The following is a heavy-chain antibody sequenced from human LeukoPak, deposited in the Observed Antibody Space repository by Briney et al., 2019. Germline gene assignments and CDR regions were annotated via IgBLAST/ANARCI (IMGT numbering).Heavy chain of an antibody. V-gene: IGHV4-39*07. CDR3: ARDVVGAMGSNAFDI. CDR1: GGSISSSSYY. CDR2: IYYSGST. J-gene: IGHJ3*02. Sequence: SETLSLTCTVSGGSISSSSYYWGWIRQPPGKGLEWIGSIYYSGSTYYNPSLKSRVTISVDTSKNQFSLKLSSVTAADTAVYYCARDVVGAMGSNAFDIWGQGTMVTVSS. D-gene: IGHD2-15*01.